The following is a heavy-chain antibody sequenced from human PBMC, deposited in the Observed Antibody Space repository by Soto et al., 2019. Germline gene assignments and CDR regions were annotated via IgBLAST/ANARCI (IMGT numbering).Heavy chain of an antibody. D-gene: IGHD3-16*01. CDR2: ISSSSAYI. Sequence: EVHLVEAGGGLVKPGESLTXSXXASXXXXXSFXLXXXXXAPXKGLEWVSSISSSSAYIYYAESVKGRFTISRDNARSTLYLQMNSLRLDDTAVYFCARDGLTFGGDWGQGTLVAVSS. V-gene: IGHV3-21*06. CDR3: ARDGLTFGGD. J-gene: IGHJ4*02. CDR1: XXXXXSFX.